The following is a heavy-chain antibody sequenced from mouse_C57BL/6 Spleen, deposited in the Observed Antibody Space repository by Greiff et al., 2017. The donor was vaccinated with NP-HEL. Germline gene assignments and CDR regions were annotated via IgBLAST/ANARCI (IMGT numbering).Heavy chain of an antibody. CDR2: IDPSDSET. CDR3: ARETTPVAMDY. J-gene: IGHJ4*01. Sequence: QVQLQQPGAELVRPGSSVKLSCKASGYTFTSYWLHWVKQRPIQGLEWIGNIDPSDSETHYNQKFKDKATLTVDKSSSTAYMQLSSLTSEDSAVYYCARETTPVAMDYWGQGTSVTVSS. V-gene: IGHV1-52*01. D-gene: IGHD1-1*01. CDR1: GYTFTSYW.